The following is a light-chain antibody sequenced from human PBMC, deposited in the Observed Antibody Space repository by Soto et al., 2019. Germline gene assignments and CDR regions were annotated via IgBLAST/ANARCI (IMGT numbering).Light chain of an antibody. J-gene: IGKJ3*01. V-gene: IGKV3-11*01. Sequence: DIVLTQSPDTLSLSPGARATLSCRASQSVGTSLAWYQQKPGQAPRLVIYDASNRATGIPARFSGSGSGTDFTLTISILEPEDFAVYYCHPRSNFFTFGPGTKVDI. CDR3: HPRSNFFT. CDR1: QSVGTS. CDR2: DAS.